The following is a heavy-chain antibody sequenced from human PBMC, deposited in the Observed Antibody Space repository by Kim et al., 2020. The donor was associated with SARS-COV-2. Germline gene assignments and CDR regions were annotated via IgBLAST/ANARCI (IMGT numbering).Heavy chain of an antibody. D-gene: IGHD3-22*01. J-gene: IGHJ6*02. V-gene: IGHV5-51*01. CDR3: ARHQIAPSYYYYGMDV. CDR1: GYSFTSYW. CDR2: IYPGDSDT. Sequence: GESLKISCKGSGYSFTSYWIGWVRQMPGKGLEWMGIIYPGDSDTRYSPSFQGQVTISADKSISTAYLQWSSLKASDTAMYYCARHQIAPSYYYYGMDVWGQGTTVTVSS.